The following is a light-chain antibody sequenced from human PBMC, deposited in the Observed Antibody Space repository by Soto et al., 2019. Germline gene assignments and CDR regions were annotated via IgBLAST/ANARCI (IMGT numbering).Light chain of an antibody. CDR2: DAS. Sequence: EIVLTQSPATLSLSPGERATLSCRASQSISSYLAWYQQKRGQSPRLLIYDASSRATGIPARFSGSGSGTDFTLTISSLQPDAFAVYYCQHRNSWPPEAIFGGWTKVEIK. CDR1: QSISSY. CDR3: QHRNSWPPEAI. J-gene: IGKJ4*01. V-gene: IGKV3-11*01.